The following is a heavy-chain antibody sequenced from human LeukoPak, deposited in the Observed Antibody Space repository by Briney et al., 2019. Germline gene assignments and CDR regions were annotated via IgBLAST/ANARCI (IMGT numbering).Heavy chain of an antibody. Sequence: KSGGSLRLSCAASGFTFSSFTMDWVRRAPGKGLEGVSSLSSNSYYIYYADSVKGRFTISRDNAKNSLYLQMTRRRAEDTAVYYCARGVGDTTHYFDFWGQGGLVSVSS. CDR1: GFTFSSFT. J-gene: IGHJ4*02. D-gene: IGHD1-26*01. CDR3: ARGVGDTTHYFDF. CDR2: LSSNSYYI. V-gene: IGHV3-21*01.